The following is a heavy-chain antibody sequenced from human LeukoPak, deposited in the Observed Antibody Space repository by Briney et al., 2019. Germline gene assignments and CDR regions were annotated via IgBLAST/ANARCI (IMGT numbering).Heavy chain of an antibody. V-gene: IGHV1-69*05. J-gene: IGHJ6*03. CDR1: GYTFTSYG. CDR2: IIPIFGTA. Sequence: GASVKVSCKASGYTFTSYGISWVRQAPGQGLEWMGGIIPIFGTANYAQKFQGRVTITTDESTSTAYMELSSLRSEDTAVYYCATLVNDCSSTSCYGGGYMDVWGKGTTVTVSS. D-gene: IGHD2-2*01. CDR3: ATLVNDCSSTSCYGGGYMDV.